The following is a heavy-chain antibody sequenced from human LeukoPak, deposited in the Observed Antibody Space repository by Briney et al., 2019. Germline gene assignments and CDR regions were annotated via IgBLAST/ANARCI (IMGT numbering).Heavy chain of an antibody. V-gene: IGHV3-7*04. J-gene: IGHJ4*02. CDR2: IKRDGSEK. D-gene: IGHD3/OR15-3a*01. CDR3: AKEVSDWRYFDY. Sequence: GGSLRLSCAASGFSFSSYWMNWVRQAPGKGLEWVANIKRDGSEKYYVDSVKGRFTISRDNAKNSLYLQMNSLRAEDTAVYYCAKEVSDWRYFDYWGQGTLVTVSS. CDR1: GFSFSSYW.